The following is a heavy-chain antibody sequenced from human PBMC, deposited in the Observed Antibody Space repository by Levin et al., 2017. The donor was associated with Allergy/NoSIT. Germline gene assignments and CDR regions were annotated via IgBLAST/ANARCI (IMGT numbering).Heavy chain of an antibody. CDR3: AKKQGGTTGFSFDV. Sequence: RSGGSLRLSCDASGFTLSDYAMSWVRQAPGKGLEWVSVITGGGFNTYYGDSVKGRFTVSGDNSKNTLYLELNSLRAEDTAVYYCAKKQGGTTGFSFDVWGQGTMVTVSS. CDR1: GFTLSDYA. J-gene: IGHJ3*01. V-gene: IGHV3-23*01. CDR2: ITGGGFNT. D-gene: IGHD1-14*01.